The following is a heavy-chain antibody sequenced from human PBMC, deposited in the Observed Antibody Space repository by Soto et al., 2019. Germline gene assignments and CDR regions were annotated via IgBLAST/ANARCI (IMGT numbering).Heavy chain of an antibody. Sequence: ASVKVSCKTSGYTFSAYYMHWVRQAPGQGLEWMGWINPKSGGTLYAQKFQGRVTMTRDTSISTAYMELSRLRSDDTAVYYCARGGTFAYDTSGYTVYWGQGTLVTVSS. V-gene: IGHV1-2*02. D-gene: IGHD3-22*01. CDR3: ARGGTFAYDTSGYTVY. J-gene: IGHJ4*02. CDR2: INPKSGGT. CDR1: GYTFSAYY.